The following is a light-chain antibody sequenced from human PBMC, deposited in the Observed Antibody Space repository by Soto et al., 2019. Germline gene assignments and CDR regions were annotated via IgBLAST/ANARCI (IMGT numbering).Light chain of an antibody. CDR3: QKYGTSPHT. CDR1: QSVSSNY. V-gene: IGKV3-20*01. J-gene: IGKJ2*01. Sequence: EIVLTQSPGTLSLSPGERATLSCRASQSVSSNYVAWYQQKPGQAPRLLIYAASSRATDIPDRFSGSGSGTDFTLTISRLEPEDSAVYSCQKYGTSPHTFGQGTKLEIK. CDR2: AAS.